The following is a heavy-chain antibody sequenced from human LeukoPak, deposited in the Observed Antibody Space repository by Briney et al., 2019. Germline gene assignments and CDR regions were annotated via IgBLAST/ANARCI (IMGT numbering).Heavy chain of an antibody. V-gene: IGHV3-53*01. CDR2: IYSGGGT. Sequence: GGSLRLSCAASGFTVSSNHMSWVRQAPGKGLEWVSVIYSGGGTYYADSVKGRFTISRDNSKNTLYLQMNSLRAEDTAVYYCARVIVTGYYDAFDIWGQGTMVTVSS. CDR1: GFTVSSNH. D-gene: IGHD3-9*01. J-gene: IGHJ3*02. CDR3: ARVIVTGYYDAFDI.